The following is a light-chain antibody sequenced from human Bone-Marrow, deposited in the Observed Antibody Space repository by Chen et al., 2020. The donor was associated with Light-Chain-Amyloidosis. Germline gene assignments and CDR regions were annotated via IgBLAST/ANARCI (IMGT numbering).Light chain of an antibody. J-gene: IGLJ2*01. CDR3: QAWDSSTVV. V-gene: IGLV3-1*01. Sequence: SYELTQPPSVSVSPGQTARIACSGQNLGDKYVCWYQQKPGQSPVLVMYQDSKRPTGIPERFSGSNSGNTAALTISGTQAMDEADYYCQAWDSSTVVFGGGTKLTLV. CDR1: NLGDKY. CDR2: QDS.